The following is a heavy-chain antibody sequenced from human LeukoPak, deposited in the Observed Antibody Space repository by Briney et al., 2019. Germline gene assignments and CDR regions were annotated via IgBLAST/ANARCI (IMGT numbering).Heavy chain of an antibody. D-gene: IGHD6-19*01. J-gene: IGHJ4*02. CDR1: GFTFRNYA. V-gene: IGHV3-23*01. CDR3: AKDRASGSGSYSYRGFDY. CDR2: ISGSGDYT. Sequence: PGGSLRLSCAASGFTFRNYAMSWVRQAPGKGLEWVSAISGSGDYTNYADSVKGRFTISRDNSKNTLYLQMNSLRAEDTAVYYCAKDRASGSGSYSYRGFDYWGQGTLVTVSS.